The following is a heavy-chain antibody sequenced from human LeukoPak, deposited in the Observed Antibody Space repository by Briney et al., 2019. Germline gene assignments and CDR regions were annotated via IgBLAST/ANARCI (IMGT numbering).Heavy chain of an antibody. Sequence: PGGSLRLSCAASGLTVSSNYMTWVRQAQGKGLEWVSIIYSGGTTHYADSVKGRFTISRDNSKNTLYLQMSSLRAEDTAVYFCVRGYSFGPYGMDVWGQGTTVTVSS. V-gene: IGHV3-53*05. J-gene: IGHJ6*02. CDR1: GLTVSSNY. CDR3: VRGYSFGPYGMDV. D-gene: IGHD2-15*01. CDR2: IYSGGTT.